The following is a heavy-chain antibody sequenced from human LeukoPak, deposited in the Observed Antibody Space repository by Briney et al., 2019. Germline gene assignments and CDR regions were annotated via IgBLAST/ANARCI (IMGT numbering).Heavy chain of an antibody. CDR1: GFTFSSYA. J-gene: IGHJ4*02. Sequence: PGGSLRLSCAASGFTFSSYAMSWVRQASGKGLEWVGRIRSKANSYATAYAASVKGRFTISRDDSKNTAYLQMNSLKTEDTAVYYCTVPHSSGWPTRRDWGQGTLVTVSS. CDR3: TVPHSSGWPTRRD. V-gene: IGHV3-73*01. D-gene: IGHD6-19*01. CDR2: IRSKANSYAT.